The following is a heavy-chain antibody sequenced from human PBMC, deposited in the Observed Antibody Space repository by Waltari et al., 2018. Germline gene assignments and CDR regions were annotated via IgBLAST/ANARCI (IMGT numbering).Heavy chain of an antibody. CDR1: GFTFSRYW. D-gene: IGHD2-2*01. V-gene: IGHV3-7*01. CDR2: INYDGSQK. CDR3: AKSRGFEY. Sequence: EVQLVESGGGLVQPGGSLRLSCEASGFTFSRYWMSWVRQTPGKGLEGGANINYDGSQKYYVDSVKGRFTISRDNAKNSVYLQMNSLRVDDTAMYYCAKSRGFEYWGQGTLITVSS. J-gene: IGHJ4*02.